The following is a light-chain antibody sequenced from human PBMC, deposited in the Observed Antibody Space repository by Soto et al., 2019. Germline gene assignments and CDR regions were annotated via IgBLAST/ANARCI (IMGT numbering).Light chain of an antibody. CDR2: DAS. CDR1: QSISGW. J-gene: IGKJ2*01. V-gene: IGKV1-5*01. Sequence: DIQMTQYPSTLSASVGDRVTITCRASQSISGWLAWYQQKPGTAPNLLISDASSLESGVPSRFSGSGSGTEFTLTISGLQPDDFATYYCHQYSRYSSFGQGTKLEIK. CDR3: HQYSRYSS.